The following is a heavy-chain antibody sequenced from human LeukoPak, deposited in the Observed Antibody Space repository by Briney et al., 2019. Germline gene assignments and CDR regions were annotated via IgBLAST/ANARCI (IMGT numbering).Heavy chain of an antibody. J-gene: IGHJ4*02. CDR1: GFTFSSYG. CDR2: ISYDGSNK. D-gene: IGHD4-17*01. CDR3: AKELTTVTHFDY. V-gene: IGHV3-30*18. Sequence: SGGPLRLSCAASGFTFSSYGMHWVRQAPGKGLEWVAVISYDGSNKYYTDSVKGRFTISRDNSKNTLYLQMNSLRAEDTAVYYCAKELTTVTHFDYWGQGTLVTVSS.